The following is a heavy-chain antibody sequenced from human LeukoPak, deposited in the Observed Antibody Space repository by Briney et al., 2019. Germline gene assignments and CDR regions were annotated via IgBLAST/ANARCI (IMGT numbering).Heavy chain of an antibody. D-gene: IGHD3-16*01. CDR2: INTNTGNP. V-gene: IGHV7-4-1*02. Sequence: ASVKVSCKASGYTFTSYDINWVRQATGQGLEWMGWINTNTGNPTYAQGFTGRFVFSLDTSVSTAYLQISSLKAEDTAVYYCASIEGADDYWGQGTLVTVSS. CDR1: GYTFTSYD. J-gene: IGHJ4*02. CDR3: ASIEGADDY.